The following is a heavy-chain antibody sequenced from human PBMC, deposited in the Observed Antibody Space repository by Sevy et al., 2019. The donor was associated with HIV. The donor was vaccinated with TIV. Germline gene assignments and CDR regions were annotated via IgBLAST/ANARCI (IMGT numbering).Heavy chain of an antibody. J-gene: IGHJ6*03. D-gene: IGHD2-15*01. V-gene: IGHV4-59*01. CDR2: IYYSGST. CDR3: ARERLGYGSCGSSYSSDYMDV. CDR1: GGSISSYY. Sequence: SETLSLTCTVSGGSISSYYWSWIRQPPGKGLEWIGYIYYSGSTNYNPSLKSRVTISVDTSKNQFSLKLCSVTAADTAEYYCARERLGYGSCGSSYSSDYMDVWGKGTTVTVSS.